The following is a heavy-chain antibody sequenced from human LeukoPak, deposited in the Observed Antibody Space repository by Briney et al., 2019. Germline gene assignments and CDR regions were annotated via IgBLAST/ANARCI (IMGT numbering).Heavy chain of an antibody. J-gene: IGHJ4*02. CDR3: ARGIAVAGTFYFDY. CDR2: IKQDGSDK. V-gene: IGHV3-7*01. Sequence: QSGGSLRLSCAASAFTFSTYWMSWVRQAPGKGLEWVANIKQDGSDKYYVDSVKGRFTISRDNAKNSLYLQMNSLRAEDTAVYYRARGIAVAGTFYFDYWGQGTLVTVSS. D-gene: IGHD6-19*01. CDR1: AFTFSTYW.